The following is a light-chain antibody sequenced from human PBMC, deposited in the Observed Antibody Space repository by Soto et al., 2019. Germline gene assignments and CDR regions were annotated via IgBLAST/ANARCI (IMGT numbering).Light chain of an antibody. CDR2: GAS. Sequence: EIVLTQSPGTLSLSPGERAPPSCRASQGVSTGTLPWYQQKPGQAPRLLIYGASSRATGIPDRFSGSGSGTDFTLAISRLEPEDFAVYYCQQYGSSPGTFGQGTKVEIK. V-gene: IGKV3-20*01. CDR1: QGVSTGT. J-gene: IGKJ1*01. CDR3: QQYGSSPGT.